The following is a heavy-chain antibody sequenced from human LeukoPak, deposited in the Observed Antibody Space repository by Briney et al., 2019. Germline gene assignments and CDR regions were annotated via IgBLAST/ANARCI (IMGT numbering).Heavy chain of an antibody. V-gene: IGHV3-7*03. CDR1: GFTFSSYW. D-gene: IGHD2-2*02. CDR2: IKQDGREK. CDR3: ARDFIVGGGYCSSTSCYTTWFDP. Sequence: GGSLRLSCAASGFTFSSYWMSWVRQAPGKGLEWVANIKQDGREKYYVDSVKGRFTISRDNAKNSLYLQMNSLRAEDTAVYYCARDFIVGGGYCSSTSCYTTWFDPWGQGTLVTVSS. J-gene: IGHJ5*02.